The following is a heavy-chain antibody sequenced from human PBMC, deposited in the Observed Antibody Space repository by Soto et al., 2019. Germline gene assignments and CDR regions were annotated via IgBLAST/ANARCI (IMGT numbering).Heavy chain of an antibody. Sequence: LRLSCAASGFTFTRYSMNGVRQAPGNGLEWVSSISSTTNYIYYGDSMKGRFTISRDNAKNSLYLEMNSLRAEDTAVYYCARESEDLTSNFDYWGQGTLVTVSS. J-gene: IGHJ4*02. CDR1: GFTFTRYS. CDR3: ARESEDLTSNFDY. CDR2: ISSTTNYI. V-gene: IGHV3-21*06.